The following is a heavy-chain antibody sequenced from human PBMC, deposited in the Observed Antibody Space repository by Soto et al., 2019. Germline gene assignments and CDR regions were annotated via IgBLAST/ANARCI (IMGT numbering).Heavy chain of an antibody. V-gene: IGHV1-69*13. CDR1: GGTSNTYF. Sequence: GASVKVSCKASGGTSNTYFLSWVRQAPGQGPEWMGGIIPIFASPSYAQKFQGRVTITADVSTSTVYMELSSLKSEDTAIYYCARDGLYCSGGSCYSFDYWGQGTLVTVSS. CDR3: ARDGLYCSGGSCYSFDY. D-gene: IGHD2-15*01. CDR2: IIPIFASP. J-gene: IGHJ4*02.